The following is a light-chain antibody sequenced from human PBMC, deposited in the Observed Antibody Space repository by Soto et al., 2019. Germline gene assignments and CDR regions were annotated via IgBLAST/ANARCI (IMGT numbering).Light chain of an antibody. CDR3: QHYVTWPLT. J-gene: IGKJ4*01. Sequence: DILFTQSPGTLSLSPGERATLSCRARQDVSSYLAWYQQKHGQAPRILIYDASSRDTGIPDRFSGSRSGAEFTLTISRLQSEDFEVYYCQHYVTWPLTFGGGTKVDIK. CDR1: QDVSSY. V-gene: IGKV3D-15*01. CDR2: DAS.